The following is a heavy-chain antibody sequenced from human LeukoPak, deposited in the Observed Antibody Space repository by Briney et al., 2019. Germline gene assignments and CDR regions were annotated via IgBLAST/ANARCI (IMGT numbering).Heavy chain of an antibody. CDR1: GYTFTSYD. Sequence: GASVKVSCKASGYTFTSYDINWVRQATGQGLEWMGWMNPNSGNTGYAQKFQGRVTMTRNTSISTAYMELSSLRSEDTAVYYCARGRVVVVVAATRNWFDPWGQGTLVTVSS. J-gene: IGHJ5*02. CDR3: ARGRVVVVVAATRNWFDP. D-gene: IGHD2-15*01. V-gene: IGHV1-8*01. CDR2: MNPNSGNT.